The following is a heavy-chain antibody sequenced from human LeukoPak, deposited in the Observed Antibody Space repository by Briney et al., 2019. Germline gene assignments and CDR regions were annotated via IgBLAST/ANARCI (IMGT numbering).Heavy chain of an antibody. CDR2: INYSGST. CDR3: ASQAIAAAGTKYFQH. Sequence: SETLSLTCAVYGGSFSGYYWSWIRQPPGKGLEWIGSINYSGSTYYNPSLKSRVTISVDTSKNQFSLKLSSVTAADTAVYYCASQAIAAAGTKYFQHWGQGTLVTVSS. CDR1: GGSFSGYY. J-gene: IGHJ1*01. D-gene: IGHD6-13*01. V-gene: IGHV4-34*01.